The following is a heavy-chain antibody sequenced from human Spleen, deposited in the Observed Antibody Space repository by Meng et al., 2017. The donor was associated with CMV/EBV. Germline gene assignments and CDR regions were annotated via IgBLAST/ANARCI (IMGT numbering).Heavy chain of an antibody. J-gene: IGHJ6*02. Sequence: SETLSLTCTVSGGSITTSTYFWDWIRRPPGKGLEWIGSIHYSGSTYYNPSLKTRVTMSVDTSKNQFSLRLSSVTAADTAVYYCARESRAMVRGHTYYYYGMDVWGQGTTVTVSS. CDR2: IHYSGST. V-gene: IGHV4-39*07. CDR1: GGSITTSTYF. CDR3: ARESRAMVRGHTYYYYGMDV. D-gene: IGHD3-10*01.